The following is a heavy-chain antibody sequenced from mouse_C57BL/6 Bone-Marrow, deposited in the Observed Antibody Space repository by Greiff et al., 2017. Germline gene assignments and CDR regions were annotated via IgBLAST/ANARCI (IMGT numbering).Heavy chain of an antibody. D-gene: IGHD1-1*02. CDR1: GYTFTSYW. CDR3: ARSSYVLWAL. Sequence: VQLQQPGTELVKPGASVKLSCKASGYTFTSYWMHWVKQRPGQGLEWIGNINPSSGGTNYNEKFKSKATMTVDKSSSTAYMQLSSLSSEDAAVYYCARSSYVLWALWGQGTTLTVSS. J-gene: IGHJ2*01. V-gene: IGHV1-53*01. CDR2: INPSSGGT.